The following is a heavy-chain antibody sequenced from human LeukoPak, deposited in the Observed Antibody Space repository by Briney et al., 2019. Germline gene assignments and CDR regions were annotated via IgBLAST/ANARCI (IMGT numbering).Heavy chain of an antibody. CDR3: AGDLNRRVFTDY. J-gene: IGHJ4*02. V-gene: IGHV3-74*01. CDR2: INSDGSDT. CDR1: GFTLSSYW. Sequence: PGGSLRLSCAASGFTLSSYWMHWVRQAPGKGLVWVSRINSDGSDTIYGDSVKGRFTISRDNAKNTLYLQMDSLRAEDTAVYYCAGDLNRRVFTDYWGQGTLVTVSS.